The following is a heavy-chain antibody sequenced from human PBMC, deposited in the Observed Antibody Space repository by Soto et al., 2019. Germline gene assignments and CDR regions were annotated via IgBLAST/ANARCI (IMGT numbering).Heavy chain of an antibody. V-gene: IGHV3-23*01. Sequence: EVQMLESGGGLAQPGGSLRLSCAVSGFICSSYDMGWVRQAPGKGLEWVSTILVGGSTHYEDSVKGRFTISRDTSKNTVYLQMNRLTGGDTAVYYCAKATATSGGAFEIYGQGTMVTVSS. CDR3: AKATATSGGAFEI. CDR1: GFICSSYD. J-gene: IGHJ3*02. D-gene: IGHD1-1*01. CDR2: ILVGGST.